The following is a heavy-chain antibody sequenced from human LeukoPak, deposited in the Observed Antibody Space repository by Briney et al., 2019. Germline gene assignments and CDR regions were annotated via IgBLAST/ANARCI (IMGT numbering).Heavy chain of an antibody. CDR1: GGSVSSGSYY. Sequence: SQTLSLTCTVSGGSVSSGSYYWSWIRQPPGKGLEWIGYIYYSGSTNYNPSLKSRVTISVDTSKNQFSLKLSSVTAADTAVYYCARVSRGGLRYFDWLLWYFDLWGRGTLVTVSS. J-gene: IGHJ2*01. CDR3: ARVSRGGLRYFDWLLWYFDL. D-gene: IGHD3-9*01. V-gene: IGHV4-61*01. CDR2: IYYSGST.